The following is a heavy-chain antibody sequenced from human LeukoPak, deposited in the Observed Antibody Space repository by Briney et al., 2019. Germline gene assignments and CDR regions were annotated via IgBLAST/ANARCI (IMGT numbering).Heavy chain of an antibody. Sequence: PSETLSLTCAVYGGSFSGYYWSWIRQPPGKGLEWIGEINHSGSTNYNPSLKSRVTISVDTSKNPFSLKLSSVAAADTAVYYCARADILTGYYRRINAFDIWGQGTMVTVSS. V-gene: IGHV4-34*01. CDR2: INHSGST. CDR1: GGSFSGYY. D-gene: IGHD3-9*01. CDR3: ARADILTGYYRRINAFDI. J-gene: IGHJ3*02.